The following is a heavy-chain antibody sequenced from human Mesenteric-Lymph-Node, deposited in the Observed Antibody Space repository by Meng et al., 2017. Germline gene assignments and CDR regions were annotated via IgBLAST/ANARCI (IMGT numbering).Heavy chain of an antibody. CDR1: GGSISSGGHS. J-gene: IGHJ4*01. CDR2: IYYSGST. CDR3: ARVDSSGYFLDY. D-gene: IGHD3-22*01. V-gene: IGHV4-31*03. Sequence: QVQLQESGPGLVKPSQTLSLTCTVSGGSISSGGHSWSWIRQHPGKGLEWIAYIYYSGSTYYNPPLKSRVILSVDTSKNQFSLKLSSVTAADTAVYYCARVDSSGYFLDYWGQGTLVTVSS.